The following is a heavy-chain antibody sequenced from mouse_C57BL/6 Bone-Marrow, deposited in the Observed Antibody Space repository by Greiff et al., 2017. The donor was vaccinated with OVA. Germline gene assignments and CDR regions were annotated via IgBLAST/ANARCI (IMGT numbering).Heavy chain of an antibody. J-gene: IGHJ3*01. D-gene: IGHD2-3*01. V-gene: IGHV1-63*01. CDR3: ARSDDGYYSFAY. CDR2: IYPGGGYT. Sequence: VQLQQSGAELVRPGTSVTMSCKASGYTFTNYWIGWAKQRPGHGLEWIGDIYPGGGYTTYNEKFKGKATLTADKSSSTAYMQFSSLTSEDSAIYYGARSDDGYYSFAYWGQGTLVTVSA. CDR1: GYTFTNYW.